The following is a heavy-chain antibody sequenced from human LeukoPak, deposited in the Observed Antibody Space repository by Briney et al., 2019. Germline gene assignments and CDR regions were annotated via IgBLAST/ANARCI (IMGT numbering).Heavy chain of an antibody. J-gene: IGHJ3*02. CDR1: GGSFSGYY. Sequence: SGTLSLTGAVYGGSFSGYYWSWIRQPPGKGLEWIGEINHSGSTNDNPSLKSRVTISVDTSKNQFSLKLSSVTAADTAVYYCARVGSSHDAFDIWGQGTMVTVSS. V-gene: IGHV4-34*01. CDR3: ARVGSSHDAFDI. CDR2: INHSGST. D-gene: IGHD6-13*01.